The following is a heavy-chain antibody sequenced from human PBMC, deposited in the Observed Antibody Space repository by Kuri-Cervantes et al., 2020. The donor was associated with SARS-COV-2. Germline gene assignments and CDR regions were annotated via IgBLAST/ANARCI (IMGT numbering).Heavy chain of an antibody. D-gene: IGHD6-19*01. J-gene: IGHJ4*02. CDR2: ISGSGGST. Sequence: GESLKISCAASGFTFSSYAMSWVRQAPGKGLEWVSAISGSGGSTYYADSVKGRFTISRDNSKNTLYLQMNSLRAEDTAVYYYAKDVINGGQWLVGGFDYWGQGTLVTVSS. V-gene: IGHV3-23*01. CDR1: GFTFSSYA. CDR3: AKDVINGGQWLVGGFDY.